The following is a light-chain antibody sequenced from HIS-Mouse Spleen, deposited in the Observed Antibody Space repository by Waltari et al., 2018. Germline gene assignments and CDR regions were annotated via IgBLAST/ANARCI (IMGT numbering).Light chain of an antibody. Sequence: SYVLTQPPSVSVAPGKTARITCGGNNIGSKSVHWYQQKPGQAPVLVVYDDSDRPSGIPEACSGSNAGNTATLTISRVEAGDEADYYCQVWDSSSDHWVFGGGTKLTVL. CDR1: NIGSKS. J-gene: IGLJ3*02. CDR2: DDS. V-gene: IGLV3-21*03. CDR3: QVWDSSSDHWV.